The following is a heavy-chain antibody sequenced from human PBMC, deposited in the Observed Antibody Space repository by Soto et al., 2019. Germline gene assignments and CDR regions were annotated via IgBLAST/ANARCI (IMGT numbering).Heavy chain of an antibody. Sequence: GGSLRVSCAASGFTFISYWMHWVRQAPGKGLVWVSRINSDGSSTSFADSVKGRFTISRDNAKNTLYLQMNSLRAEDTAVYYCASSPLTQFDYWGQGTLVTVSS. CDR2: INSDGSST. CDR1: GFTFISYW. J-gene: IGHJ4*02. V-gene: IGHV3-74*01. CDR3: ASSPLTQFDY.